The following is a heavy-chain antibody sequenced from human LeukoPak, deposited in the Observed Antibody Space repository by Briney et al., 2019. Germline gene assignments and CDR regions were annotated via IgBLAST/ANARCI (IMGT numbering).Heavy chain of an antibody. CDR3: ARDAPVGYCSGGSCYSTRSGYHYYGMDV. CDR2: IYYSGST. D-gene: IGHD2-15*01. V-gene: IGHV4-39*07. J-gene: IGHJ6*02. CDR1: GGSISSSSYY. Sequence: SETLSLTCTVSGGSISSSSYYWGWIRQPPGKGLEWIGSIYYSGSTYYNPSLKSRVTISVDTSKNQFSLKLSSVTAADTAVYYCARDAPVGYCSGGSCYSTRSGYHYYGMDVWGQGTTVTVSS.